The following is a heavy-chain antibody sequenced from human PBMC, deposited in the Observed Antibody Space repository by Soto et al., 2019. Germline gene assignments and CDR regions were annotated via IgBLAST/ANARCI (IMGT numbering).Heavy chain of an antibody. V-gene: IGHV4-31*03. CDR1: GVSVSSDIYY. D-gene: IGHD2-2*01. CDR3: ARYPVVVVPAANYGLDV. Sequence: SETLSLTCSVSGVSVSSDIYYWSWIRHHPGKGLEWIGYIYYSGNTYYNPSLGGRVTISLDTSKNHFSLRLRSVTPADTAVYYCARYPVVVVPAANYGLDVWRQRTTVTVSS. J-gene: IGHJ6*02. CDR2: IYYSGNT.